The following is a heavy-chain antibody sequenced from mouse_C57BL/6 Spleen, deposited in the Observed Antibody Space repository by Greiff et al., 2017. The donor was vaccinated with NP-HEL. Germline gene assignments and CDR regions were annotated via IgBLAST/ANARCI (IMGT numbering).Heavy chain of an antibody. J-gene: IGHJ4*01. V-gene: IGHV1-26*01. CDR2: INPNNGGT. Sequence: EVQLQQSGPELVKPGASVKISCKASGYTFTDYYMNWVKQSHGKSLEWIGDINPNNGGTSYNQKFKGKATLTVDKSSSTAYMELRSLTSEDSAVYYCARGDLLPYYYAMDYWGQGTSVTVSS. D-gene: IGHD2-1*01. CDR1: GYTFTDYY. CDR3: ARGDLLPYYYAMDY.